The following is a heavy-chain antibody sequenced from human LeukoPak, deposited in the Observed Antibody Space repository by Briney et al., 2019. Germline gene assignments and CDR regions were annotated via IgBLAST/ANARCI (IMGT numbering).Heavy chain of an antibody. Sequence: GGSLRLSCTASGFSFSGHWMHWVRQAPGKGLMWVSRISSAGSSTSYADSVRGRFTISRDSAKRMLYLQMSSLRTEDTAVYYCAQSGGMDVWGQGTTVTVSS. J-gene: IGHJ6*02. D-gene: IGHD3-10*01. CDR3: AQSGGMDV. V-gene: IGHV3-74*01. CDR2: ISSAGSST. CDR1: GFSFSGHW.